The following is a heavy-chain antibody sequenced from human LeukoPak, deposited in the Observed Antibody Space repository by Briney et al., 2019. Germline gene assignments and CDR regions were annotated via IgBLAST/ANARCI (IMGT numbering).Heavy chain of an antibody. Sequence: ASVKVSCTASGYTFTSYAMHWVRQAPGQRLEWMGWINAGNGNTKYSQKFQGRVTITRDTSASTAYMELSSLRSEDTAVYYCARDSSSGTFDYWGQGTLVTVSS. CDR2: INAGNGNT. CDR1: GYTFTSYA. J-gene: IGHJ4*02. D-gene: IGHD1-26*01. CDR3: ARDSSSGTFDY. V-gene: IGHV1-3*01.